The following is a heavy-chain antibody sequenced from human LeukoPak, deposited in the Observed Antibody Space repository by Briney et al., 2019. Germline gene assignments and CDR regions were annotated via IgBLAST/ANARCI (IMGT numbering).Heavy chain of an antibody. Sequence: SETLSLTCTVSGGSISSSSYYWGWIRQPPGKGLEWIGSIYYSGSTYYNPSLRSRVTISVDTSKNQFSLKLSSVTAADTAVYDCARRKGYSYGTRGTNWFDPWGQGTLVTVSS. V-gene: IGHV4-39*01. J-gene: IGHJ5*02. CDR3: ARRKGYSYGTRGTNWFDP. CDR2: IYYSGST. CDR1: GGSISSSSYY. D-gene: IGHD5-18*01.